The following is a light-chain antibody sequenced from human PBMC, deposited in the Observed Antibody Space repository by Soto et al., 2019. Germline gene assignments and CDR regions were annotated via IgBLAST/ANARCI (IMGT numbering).Light chain of an antibody. CDR1: SSNIGSNY. V-gene: IGLV1-47*01. Sequence: QLVLTQPPSASGTPGQRVTISCSGSSSNIGSNYVYWYQQLPGTAPKLLIYRNNRRPSGVPDRFSGSKSGTSASLTISGLRSEDEADYYCAAWDDSLSGHVVFGGGTQLTVL. J-gene: IGLJ2*01. CDR2: RNN. CDR3: AAWDDSLSGHVV.